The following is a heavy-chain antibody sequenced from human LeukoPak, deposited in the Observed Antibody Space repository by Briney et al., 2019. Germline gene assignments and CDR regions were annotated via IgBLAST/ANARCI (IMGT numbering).Heavy chain of an antibody. CDR1: GGSISSYY. CDR3: ARGSRYLGDFHGWFDP. V-gene: IGHV4-59*01. D-gene: IGHD3-10*01. J-gene: IGHJ5*02. Sequence: SETLSLTCTVSGGSISSYYWSWIRQPPGKGLEWIGYIYYSGSTNYNPSLKSRVTISVDTSKNQFSLKLSSVTAADTAVYYCARGSRYLGDFHGWFDPWGQGTLVTVSS. CDR2: IYYSGST.